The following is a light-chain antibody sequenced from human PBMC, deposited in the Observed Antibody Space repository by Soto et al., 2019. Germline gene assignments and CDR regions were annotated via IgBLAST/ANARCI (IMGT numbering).Light chain of an antibody. CDR3: CSYAARRYV. J-gene: IGLJ1*01. Sequence: QSVLTQPASVSGSPGQSITISCTGTSSDVGSYNLVSWYQQHPGKAPKLMIYEVSKRPSGVSNRFSGSKSGNTASLTISGLQAEDEADYYCCSYAARRYVFGTGTKVTV. CDR2: EVS. CDR1: SSDVGSYNL. V-gene: IGLV2-23*02.